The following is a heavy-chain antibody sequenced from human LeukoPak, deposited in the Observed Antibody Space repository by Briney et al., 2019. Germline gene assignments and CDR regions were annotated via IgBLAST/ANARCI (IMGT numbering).Heavy chain of an antibody. V-gene: IGHV3-11*06. J-gene: IGHJ4*02. CDR3: ARDFRGVWPGIAVARWGYYFDY. Sequence: GWCLRLSCAVSGFIFSDYYMSWIGPAAARGLEWVSYISSSSCYTNYAGSVKGRFTISRDNAKNSQYLQMTSLRAENTAVYYCARDFRGVWPGIAVARWGYYFDYWGQGTLVTVSS. CDR2: ISSSSCYT. CDR1: GFIFSDYY. D-gene: IGHD6-19*01.